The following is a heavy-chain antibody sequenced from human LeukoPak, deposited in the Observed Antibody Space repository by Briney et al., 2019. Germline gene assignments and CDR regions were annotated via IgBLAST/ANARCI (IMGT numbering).Heavy chain of an antibody. J-gene: IGHJ4*02. CDR2: ISGSGGST. V-gene: IGHV3-23*01. CDR1: GFTFSSHA. CDR3: AKDMGGGYCSGGSCYWAYFDY. D-gene: IGHD2-15*01. Sequence: GGSLRLSCAASGFTFSSHAMNWVRQAPGKGLEWVSGISGSGGSTYYADSVKGRFSISRDNSTNTLYLQMNSLRAEDTAVYYCAKDMGGGYCSGGSCYWAYFDYWGQGTLVTVSS.